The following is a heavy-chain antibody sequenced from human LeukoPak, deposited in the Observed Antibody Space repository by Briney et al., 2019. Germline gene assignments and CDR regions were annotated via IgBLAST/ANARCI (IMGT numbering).Heavy chain of an antibody. Sequence: SQTLSLTCTVSGGSISSGSYNWSWIRQPAGKGLEWIGRIYTSGSTNYNPSLKSRVTISVDTSKNQFSLKLSSVTAADTAVYYCARAYDFWSPLGYWGQGTLVTVSS. V-gene: IGHV4-61*02. CDR2: IYTSGST. CDR3: ARAYDFWSPLGY. D-gene: IGHD3-3*01. J-gene: IGHJ4*02. CDR1: GGSISSGSYN.